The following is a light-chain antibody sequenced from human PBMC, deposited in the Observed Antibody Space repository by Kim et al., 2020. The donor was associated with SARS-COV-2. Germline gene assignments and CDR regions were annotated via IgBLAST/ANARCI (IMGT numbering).Light chain of an antibody. Sequence: LAPGERAPLSGRASRSVSSSIAWYQQRRGQAPRLLIYGVSNRATGIPARFSGSGSGTDFTLTISSLEPEDFAVYYCQQYSDWPQTFGQGTKVDIK. CDR1: RSVSSS. V-gene: IGKV3-11*01. J-gene: IGKJ1*01. CDR3: QQYSDWPQT. CDR2: GVS.